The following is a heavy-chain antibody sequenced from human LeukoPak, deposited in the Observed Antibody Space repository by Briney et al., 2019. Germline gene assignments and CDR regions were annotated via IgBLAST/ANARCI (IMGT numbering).Heavy chain of an antibody. J-gene: IGHJ4*02. D-gene: IGHD6-19*01. V-gene: IGHV4-34*01. CDR3: ASLYSSGWPDY. CDR1: GGSFSGYY. CDR2: INHSGST. Sequence: SETLSLTCAVYGGSFSGYYWSWIRQPPGKGLEWIGEINHSGSTNYNPPLKSRVTISVDTSKNQFSLKLSSVTAADTAVYYCASLYSSGWPDYWGQGTLVTVSS.